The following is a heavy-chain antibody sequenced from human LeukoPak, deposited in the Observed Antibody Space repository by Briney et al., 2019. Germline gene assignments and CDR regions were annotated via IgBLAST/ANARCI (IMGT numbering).Heavy chain of an antibody. CDR1: GGSFSGYY. J-gene: IGHJ6*02. Sequence: PSETLSPTCAVYGGSFSGYYWSWIRQPPGKGLEWIGEINHSGSTNYNPSLKSRVTISVDTSKNQFSLKLSSVTAADTAVYYCARVGSSTSSHRGYYYYYYGMDVWGQGTTVTVSS. CDR2: INHSGST. V-gene: IGHV4-34*01. CDR3: ARVGSSTSSHRGYYYYYYGMDV. D-gene: IGHD2-2*01.